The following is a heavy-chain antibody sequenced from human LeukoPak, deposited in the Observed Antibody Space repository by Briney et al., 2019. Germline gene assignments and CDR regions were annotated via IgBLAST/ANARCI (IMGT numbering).Heavy chain of an antibody. CDR1: GDSMTSSSYE. CDR2: ISYSGST. D-gene: IGHD2-15*01. CDR3: ARDLGYCSGDSCYALGWFDP. Sequence: SETLSLTCKVSGDSMTSSSYEWAWIRQTPGKGLEWIGTISYSGSTDYNPSLKSRVTISVDTSKNQFSLKLSSVTAADTAVYYCARDLGYCSGDSCYALGWFDPWGQGTLVTVSS. J-gene: IGHJ5*02. V-gene: IGHV4-39*07.